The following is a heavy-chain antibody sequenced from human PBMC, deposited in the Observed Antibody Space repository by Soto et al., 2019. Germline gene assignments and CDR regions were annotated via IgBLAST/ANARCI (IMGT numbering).Heavy chain of an antibody. CDR3: ARTSCNYYIDY. D-gene: IGHD4-4*01. V-gene: IGHV2-70*04. Sequence: SGPTLVNPTQTLTLTCTFSGFSLSTGRTRVSWIRQPPGKALEWLARIDWDNDKFYSTSLKTRLTVSKDTSKNQVVLTMTTMDPVDTATYYCARTSCNYYIDYWGQGTLVTVSS. CDR2: IDWDNDK. CDR1: GFSLSTGRTR. J-gene: IGHJ4*02.